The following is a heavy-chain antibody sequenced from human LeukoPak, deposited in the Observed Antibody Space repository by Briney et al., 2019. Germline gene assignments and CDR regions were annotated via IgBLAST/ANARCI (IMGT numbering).Heavy chain of an antibody. D-gene: IGHD5-12*01. CDR1: GGSISSGDYY. V-gene: IGHV4-30-4*01. Sequence: SETLSLTCTVSGGSISSGDYYWSWIRQPPGKGLEWIGYIYYSGSTYYNPSLKSRVTISVDTSKNQFSLKLSSVTAADTAVYYCASSPGSSGHDCWFDPWGQGTLVTVSS. CDR3: ASSPGSSGHDCWFDP. CDR2: IYYSGST. J-gene: IGHJ5*02.